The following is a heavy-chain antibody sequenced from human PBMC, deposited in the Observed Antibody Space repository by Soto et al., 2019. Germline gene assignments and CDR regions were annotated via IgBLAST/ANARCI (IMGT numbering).Heavy chain of an antibody. CDR1: GFTFTSYA. D-gene: IGHD3-10*01. Sequence: QVQLVQSGAEVKKPGASVKVSCRASGFTFTSYAISWVRQAPGQGLEWMGWISAYNDNTNHAQKLQGRVNMTTDPSTSTANRELRSLRADETAVYYCARGGFGEFVSYFDYWGQGTLVTVSS. CDR3: ARGGFGEFVSYFDY. CDR2: ISAYNDNT. V-gene: IGHV1-18*01. J-gene: IGHJ4*02.